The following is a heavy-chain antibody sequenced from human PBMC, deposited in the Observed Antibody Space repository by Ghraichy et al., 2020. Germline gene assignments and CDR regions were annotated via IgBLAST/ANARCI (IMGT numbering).Heavy chain of an antibody. CDR3: ARDREYGFHDS. Sequence: SETLSLTCSVYGFSIKNGYYWGWIRQPPGKGLEWIGSISHTGTPYYAPSLKSRLTISIDTSRNQFSLQLTSVTAADTALYFCARDREYGFHDSWGQGTLVTVPS. J-gene: IGHJ4*02. CDR2: ISHTGTP. CDR1: GFSIKNGYY. D-gene: IGHD3-10*01. V-gene: IGHV4-38-2*02.